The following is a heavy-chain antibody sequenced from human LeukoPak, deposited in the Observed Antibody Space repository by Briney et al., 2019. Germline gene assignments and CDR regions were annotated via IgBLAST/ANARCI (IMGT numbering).Heavy chain of an antibody. CDR3: ARHVGFITMVRGVINNNWFDP. V-gene: IGHV4-39*01. D-gene: IGHD3-10*01. Sequence: LETLSLTCTVSGGSISSSSYFWGWIRQPPGKGLEWIGSISYSGSTYYNPSLKSRVTISVDTSKKQFSLKLSSVTAADTAVYYCARHVGFITMVRGVINNNWFDPWGQGTLVTVSS. CDR2: ISYSGST. CDR1: GGSISSSSYF. J-gene: IGHJ5*02.